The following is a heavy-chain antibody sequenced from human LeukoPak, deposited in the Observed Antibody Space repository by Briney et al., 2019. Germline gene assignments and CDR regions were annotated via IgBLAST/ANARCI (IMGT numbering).Heavy chain of an antibody. D-gene: IGHD2/OR15-2a*01. V-gene: IGHV3-30*18. CDR3: AKDVEVFYVLTDFSPYGMDV. CDR2: MSYGGQNE. J-gene: IGHJ6*02. Sequence: PGGSLRLSCAASGLTFSGYDMHWVRQAPGKGPEWVPVMSYGGQNERYADSVKGRFTISRDKSKKTLYLQMNSLRAEDTAIYYCAKDVEVFYVLTDFSPYGMDVWGQGTTVTVSS. CDR1: GLTFSGYD.